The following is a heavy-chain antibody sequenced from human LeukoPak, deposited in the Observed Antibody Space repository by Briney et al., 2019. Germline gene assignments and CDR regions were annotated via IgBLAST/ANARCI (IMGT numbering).Heavy chain of an antibody. Sequence: ASVKVSCKASGYTFTSYYMHWVRQAPGQGLEWMGIINPSGGSTSYAQKFQCRVTMTRDTSTSTVYMELSSLRSEDTAVYYCARDRLSVAVAGTGKSFDPWGQGTLVTVSS. CDR3: ARDRLSVAVAGTGKSFDP. D-gene: IGHD6-19*01. J-gene: IGHJ5*02. CDR2: INPSGGST. CDR1: GYTFTSYY. V-gene: IGHV1-46*01.